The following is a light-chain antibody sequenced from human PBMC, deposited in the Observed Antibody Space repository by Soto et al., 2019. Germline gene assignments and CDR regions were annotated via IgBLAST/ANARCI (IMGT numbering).Light chain of an antibody. CDR3: QQLNSYPYT. J-gene: IGKJ2*01. V-gene: IGKV1-9*01. CDR1: QGISNC. Sequence: DVQLTQSPSFPSASIGDRVTITCRASQGISNCLAWYQQKPGKAPKLLIYAASTLQSGVPSRFSGSGSGTKFTLTISSLQPEDFATYYCQQLNSYPYTFGQGTKLEIK. CDR2: AAS.